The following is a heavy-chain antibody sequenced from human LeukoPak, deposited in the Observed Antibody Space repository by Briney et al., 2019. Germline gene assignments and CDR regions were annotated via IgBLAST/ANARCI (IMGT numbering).Heavy chain of an antibody. J-gene: IGHJ3*02. CDR2: ISYDGSNK. Sequence: GRSLRLSCAASGFTFSSYAMHWVRQAPGKGLEWVAVISYDGSNKYYADSVKGRFTISRDNSKNTLYLQMNSLRAEDTAVYYCARARGYCSSTSCYIAFDIWGQGTMVTVSS. V-gene: IGHV3-30-3*01. CDR1: GFTFSSYA. D-gene: IGHD2-2*02. CDR3: ARARGYCSSTSCYIAFDI.